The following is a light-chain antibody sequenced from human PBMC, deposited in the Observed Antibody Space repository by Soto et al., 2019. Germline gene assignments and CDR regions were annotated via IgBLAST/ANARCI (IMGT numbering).Light chain of an antibody. Sequence: QSVLTQPASVSGSPGQSITISCTGTSSDIGDYNYVSWYQQHPGKAPKLMIYEVSHRPSGVSNRFSGSKSGNTASLTISGLQAEDEADYYCNSYTSSSTYVFGTYVFGTGTKVT. J-gene: IGLJ1*01. CDR3: NSYTSSSTYVFGTYV. CDR1: SSDIGDYNY. CDR2: EVS. V-gene: IGLV2-14*01.